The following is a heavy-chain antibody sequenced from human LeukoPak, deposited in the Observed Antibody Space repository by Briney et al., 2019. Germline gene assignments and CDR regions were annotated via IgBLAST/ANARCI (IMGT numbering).Heavy chain of an antibody. CDR2: IYSGGST. D-gene: IGHD3-9*01. J-gene: IGHJ4*02. CDR1: GFTVSTYY. CDR3: VAYYDILTGYKY. V-gene: IGHV3-66*01. Sequence: GGSLRLSCAVSGFTVSTYYMSWVRQVPGKGLEWVSVIYSGGSTYYADSVKGRFTISRDNSKNTLYLQMNSLRAEDTAVYYCVAYYDILTGYKYWGQGTLVTVSS.